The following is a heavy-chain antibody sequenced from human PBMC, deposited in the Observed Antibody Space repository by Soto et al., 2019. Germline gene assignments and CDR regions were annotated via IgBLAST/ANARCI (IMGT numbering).Heavy chain of an antibody. J-gene: IGHJ6*02. CDR2: IFSNDEK. CDR3: ARIQASSVWYGGGGKGYYYYGMDV. CDR1: GLSLSNARMG. D-gene: IGHD6-19*01. Sequence: QDTLKESGPVLVKPTETLTLTCTVSGLSLSNARMGVSWIRQPPGKALEWLAHIFSNDEKSYSTSLKSRLTISKDTSKSQVVLTMTNMDPVDTATYYCARIQASSVWYGGGGKGYYYYGMDVWGQGTTVTVSS. V-gene: IGHV2-26*01.